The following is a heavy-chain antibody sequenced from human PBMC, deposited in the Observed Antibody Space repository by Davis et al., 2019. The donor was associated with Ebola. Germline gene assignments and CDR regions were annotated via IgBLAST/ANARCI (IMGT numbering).Heavy chain of an antibody. CDR1: GYTFTGYY. D-gene: IGHD1-26*01. J-gene: IGHJ6*02. V-gene: IGHV1-8*02. CDR2: MNPNSGNT. Sequence: AASVKVFCKASGYTFTGYYMHWVRQPTGQGLEWMGWMNPNSGNTGYAQKFQGRVTMTRNTSINTAYMELSSLRSEDTAVYYCARGFTTDYYYYGMDVWGQGTTVTVSS. CDR3: ARGFTTDYYYYGMDV.